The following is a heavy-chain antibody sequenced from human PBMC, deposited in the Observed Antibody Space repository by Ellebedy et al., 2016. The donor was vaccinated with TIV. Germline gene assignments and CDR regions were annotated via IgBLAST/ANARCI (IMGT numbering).Heavy chain of an antibody. CDR2: IWNDGNFE. D-gene: IGHD1-14*01. CDR1: GFTFSSYC. V-gene: IGHV3-33*01. Sequence: GESLKISCATSGFTFSSYCMHWVRQAPGKGPEWVAVIWNDGNFEDYVDSVKGRFTISRDDAKSTLYLQMNSLRAEDTAVYYCARDLINYNGDYWGQGTLVTVSS. CDR3: ARDLINYNGDY. J-gene: IGHJ4*02.